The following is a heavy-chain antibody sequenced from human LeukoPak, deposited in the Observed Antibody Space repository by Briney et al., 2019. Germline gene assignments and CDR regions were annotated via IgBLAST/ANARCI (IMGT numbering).Heavy chain of an antibody. CDR2: ISSSGSTI. D-gene: IGHD5-18*01. CDR1: GFTFSDYY. J-gene: IGHJ4*02. Sequence: GGSLRLSCAASGFTFSDYYMSWIRQAPGKGLEWVSYISSSGSTIYYADSVKGRFTISRDNAKNSLYLQMNSLRAEDTAVYYCARVNTRGGHSYPGENDYWGQGTLVTVSS. CDR3: ARVNTRGGHSYPGENDY. V-gene: IGHV3-11*04.